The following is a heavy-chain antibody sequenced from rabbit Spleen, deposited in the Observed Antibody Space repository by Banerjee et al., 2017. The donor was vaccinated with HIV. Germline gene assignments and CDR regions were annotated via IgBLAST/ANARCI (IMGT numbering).Heavy chain of an antibody. CDR3: AGDAASSCTSYGRGR. CDR1: GFSFSSNAS. D-gene: IGHD6-1*01. J-gene: IGHJ4*01. V-gene: IGHV1S40*01. CDR2: IAGRSSGGT. Sequence: QSLEESGGALVQPEASLPLTCTASGFSFSSNASMCWVRQAPGKGLEWISCIAGRSSGGTYAATWAKGRCISSKTTSTTVATQMPSRTGAEAAAYFCAGDAASSCTSYGRGRWGPGTLVTVS.